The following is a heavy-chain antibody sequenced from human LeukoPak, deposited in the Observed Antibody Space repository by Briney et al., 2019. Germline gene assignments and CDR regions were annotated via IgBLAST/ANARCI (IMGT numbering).Heavy chain of an antibody. J-gene: IGHJ6*02. Sequence: SGGSLRLSCAASGFTFSSYAMSWVRQAPGKGLEWVSAISGSGGSTYYADSVKGRFTISRDNSKNTLYLQMNSLRAEDTAVYYCAKGSSHCSSTSCTLYYYYGMDVWGQGTTVTVSS. CDR3: AKGSSHCSSTSCTLYYYYGMDV. D-gene: IGHD2-2*01. CDR1: GFTFSSYA. V-gene: IGHV3-23*01. CDR2: ISGSGGST.